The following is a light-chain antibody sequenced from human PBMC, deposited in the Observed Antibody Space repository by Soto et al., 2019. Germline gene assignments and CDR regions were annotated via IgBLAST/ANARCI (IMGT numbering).Light chain of an antibody. J-gene: IGKJ4*01. CDR1: QSISSY. Sequence: DIVLTQSPGTLSLSPGESATLSCRASQSISSYLGWYQQKPGQAPRLLIYGASSRATGIPDRFSGSGSGTDFTLTTSRLEPEDFAVYYCQQYHTWPITFGGGTKVDIK. CDR2: GAS. V-gene: IGKV3-20*01. CDR3: QQYHTWPIT.